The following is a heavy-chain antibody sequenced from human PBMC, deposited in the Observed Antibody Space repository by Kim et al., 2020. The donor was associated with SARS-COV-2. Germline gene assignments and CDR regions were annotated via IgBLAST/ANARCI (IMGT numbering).Heavy chain of an antibody. Sequence: ASVKGRITISRDDSKSIAYLEMSSLNTEDTAVYSCGRARRPGSGFSYYFDYWGQGTLVTVSS. D-gene: IGHD3-10*01. CDR3: GRARRPGSGFSYYFDY. V-gene: IGHV3-49*02. J-gene: IGHJ4*02.